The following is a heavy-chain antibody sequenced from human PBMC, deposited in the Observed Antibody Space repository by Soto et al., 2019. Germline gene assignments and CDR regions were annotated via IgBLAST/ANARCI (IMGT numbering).Heavy chain of an antibody. CDR1: GFTFSSYG. CDR3: ARDVGDLWSGYPGGYYYGLDV. D-gene: IGHD3-3*01. J-gene: IGHJ6*02. CDR2: IWYDGSNK. V-gene: IGHV3-33*01. Sequence: ESGGGVVQPGRSLRLSCAASGFTFSSYGMHWVRQAPGKGLEWVAVIWYDGSNKYYADSVKGRFTISRDNSKNTLYLQMNSLRAEDTAVYYCARDVGDLWSGYPGGYYYGLDVWGQGTTVTVSS.